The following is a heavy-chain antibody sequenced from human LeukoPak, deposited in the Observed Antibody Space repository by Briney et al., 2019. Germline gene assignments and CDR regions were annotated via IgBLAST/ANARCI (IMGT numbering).Heavy chain of an antibody. J-gene: IGHJ4*02. Sequence: SETLSLTCTVSGGSISSSSYYWGWIRQPPGKGLEWIGSTYYSGSTYYNPSLKSRDTISVDTSKNQFSLKLSSVTAADTAVYYCARTPEEGIAAADPFIDYWGQGTLVTVSS. CDR3: ARTPEEGIAAADPFIDY. CDR1: GGSISSSSYY. CDR2: TYYSGST. V-gene: IGHV4-39*01. D-gene: IGHD6-13*01.